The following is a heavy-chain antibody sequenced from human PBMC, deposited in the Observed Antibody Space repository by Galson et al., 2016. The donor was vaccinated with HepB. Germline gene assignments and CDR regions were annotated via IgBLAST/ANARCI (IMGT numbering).Heavy chain of an antibody. V-gene: IGHV3-21*01. CDR1: GFSFSRYS. CDR3: ARVPEG. Sequence: LRLSCAASGFSFSRYSMTWVRQAPGKGLEWVSSISSSSTYIHYADSVKGRFTISRDNAKNSVYLQTNSLRAEDTAVYYCARVPEGWGQGTLVTVSS. CDR2: ISSSSTYI. J-gene: IGHJ4*02.